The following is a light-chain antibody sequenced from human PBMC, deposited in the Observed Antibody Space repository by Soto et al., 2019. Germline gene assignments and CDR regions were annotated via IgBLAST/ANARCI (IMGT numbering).Light chain of an antibody. Sequence: EIVLTQSPGTLSLSPGERATLSCRASQSVIISYLARYQQKPGQAPRLLIFGASSRATGIPDRFSGSGFGTDFTLTISRLEPEDCAVYYCQQYGTSPPYTFGQGTKLEIK. J-gene: IGKJ2*01. CDR3: QQYGTSPPYT. CDR1: QSVIISY. CDR2: GAS. V-gene: IGKV3-20*01.